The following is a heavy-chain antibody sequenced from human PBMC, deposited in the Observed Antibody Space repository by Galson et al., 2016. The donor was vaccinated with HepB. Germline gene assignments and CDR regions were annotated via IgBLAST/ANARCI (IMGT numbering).Heavy chain of an antibody. CDR3: ARADYGGNPPYDY. Sequence: SVKVSCKASGYTFTYYGFVWVRQAPGQGLEWMGWISAYSGHTNYAQRFQGRVTMTTDTPTSTAYMELRSLRSDDTAVYYCARADYGGNPPYDYWGQGTLVTVAS. D-gene: IGHD4-23*01. CDR1: GYTFTYYG. J-gene: IGHJ4*02. CDR2: ISAYSGHT. V-gene: IGHV1-18*01.